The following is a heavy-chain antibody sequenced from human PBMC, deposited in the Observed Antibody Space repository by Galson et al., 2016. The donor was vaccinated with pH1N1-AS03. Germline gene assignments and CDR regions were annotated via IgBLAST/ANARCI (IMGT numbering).Heavy chain of an antibody. CDR1: GYDFINYW. V-gene: IGHV5-51*01. J-gene: IGHJ3*01. D-gene: IGHD2-15*01. CDR3: ARHRQSETYSAAFDC. CDR2: IDPRDSDT. Sequence: QSGAEVKKPGESLKISCKASGYDFINYWIGWVRQMPGRGLEWMGVIDPRDSDTRYSPSFQGQVTISADKSITTAHLQWDSLKASDTGMYFCARHRQSETYSAAFDCWCQGTIVTVSS.